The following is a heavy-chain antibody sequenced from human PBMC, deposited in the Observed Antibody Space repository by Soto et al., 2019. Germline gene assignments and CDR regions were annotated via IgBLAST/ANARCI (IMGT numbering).Heavy chain of an antibody. CDR3: AKSPDSTVTTSTFDY. J-gene: IGHJ4*02. Sequence: EVQLLESGGGLVQPGGSLRLSCAASGFTFSSYAMSWVRQAPGKGLEWVSAISGSGGSTYYADSVKGRFTISRDNSKNTRYLQMNSLRAEDTAVYYCAKSPDSTVTTSTFDYWGQGTLVTVSS. D-gene: IGHD4-17*01. V-gene: IGHV3-23*01. CDR1: GFTFSSYA. CDR2: ISGSGGST.